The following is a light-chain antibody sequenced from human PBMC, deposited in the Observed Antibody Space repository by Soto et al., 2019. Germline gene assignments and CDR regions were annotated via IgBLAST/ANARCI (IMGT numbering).Light chain of an antibody. Sequence: IQLTQSPSFLSASVGDRVSITCRASQGISSYLAWYQQKPGKAPKLLIYAASTLQSGVPSRFSGSGSGTDFTPTISSLQPEDFATYYCQQLNSYPSTFGQGTRLDIK. CDR2: AAS. J-gene: IGKJ5*01. CDR3: QQLNSYPST. V-gene: IGKV1-9*01. CDR1: QGISSY.